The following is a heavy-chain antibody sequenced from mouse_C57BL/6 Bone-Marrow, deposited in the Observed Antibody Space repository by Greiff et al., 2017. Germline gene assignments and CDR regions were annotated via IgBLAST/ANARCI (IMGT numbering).Heavy chain of an antibody. CDR2: IDPSDSYT. J-gene: IGHJ3*01. Sequence: QVQLQQPGAELVRPGPSVKLSCKASGYTFTSYWMHWVKQRPGQGLEWIGVIDPSDSYTNYNQKLKGKATLTVDTSSSTAYMQLSSLTSEDSAVYYCARRRLRRGGVADEGQGTLGTVSA. CDR1: GYTFTSYW. CDR3: ARRRLRRGGVAD. D-gene: IGHD2-4*01. V-gene: IGHV1-59*01.